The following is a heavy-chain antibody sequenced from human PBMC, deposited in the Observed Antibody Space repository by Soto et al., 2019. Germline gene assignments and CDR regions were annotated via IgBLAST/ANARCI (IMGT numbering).Heavy chain of an antibody. D-gene: IGHD6-19*01. CDR2: TYYRSNWYT. CDR1: GDSVSSTSTA. J-gene: IGHJ4*02. V-gene: IGHV6-1*01. CDR3: ARGSYYSGWV. Sequence: SQTLSLTCAISGDSVSSTSTAWSWIRQSPSRGLEWLGRTYYRSNWYTDYAVSVKSRITISPDTSKNQFSLQLNSVTPEDTAVYYCARGSYYSGWVWGQGTLVTVSS.